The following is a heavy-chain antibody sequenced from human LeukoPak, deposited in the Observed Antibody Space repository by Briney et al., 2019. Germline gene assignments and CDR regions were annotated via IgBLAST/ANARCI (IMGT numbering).Heavy chain of an antibody. V-gene: IGHV3-48*04. CDR1: GITFSHYS. CDR3: VRDLFGRDRRPFDC. J-gene: IGHJ4*02. D-gene: IGHD3-16*01. Sequence: GGSLRLSCAASGITFSHYSMHWVRQAPGKGLECVSYINDNSDTIFYADSVKGRFTISRDNAKNSLYLQMNSLGAEDTAVYYCVRDLFGRDRRPFDCWGQGTLVTVSS. CDR2: INDNSDTI.